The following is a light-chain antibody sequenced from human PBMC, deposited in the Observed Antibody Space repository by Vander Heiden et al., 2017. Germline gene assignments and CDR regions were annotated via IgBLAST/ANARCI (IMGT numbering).Light chain of an antibody. Sequence: SYEVTQPPSASVSPGQTARITCSGDALPKQYDNWYQQKPGQAPVLVIYKDSERPPGIPERFSGSSSGTTVTLTISGVQAEDEADYYCQSADSSGTYVVFGGGTKLTVL. J-gene: IGLJ2*01. CDR2: KDS. CDR3: QSADSSGTYVV. CDR1: ALPKQY. V-gene: IGLV3-25*03.